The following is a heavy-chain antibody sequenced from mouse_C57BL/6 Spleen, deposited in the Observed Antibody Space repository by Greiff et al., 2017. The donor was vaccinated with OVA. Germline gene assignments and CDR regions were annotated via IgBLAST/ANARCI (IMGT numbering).Heavy chain of an antibody. V-gene: IGHV3-1*01. CDR2: ISYSGST. CDR1: GYSITSGYD. Sequence: EVMLVESGPGMVKPSQSLSLTCTVTGYSITSGYDWHWIRHFPGNKLEWMGYISYSGSTNYNPSLKSRISITHDTSKNHFFLKLNSVTTEDTATYYCAREEGNYWYFDVWGTGTTVTVSS. CDR3: AREEGNYWYFDV. J-gene: IGHJ1*03.